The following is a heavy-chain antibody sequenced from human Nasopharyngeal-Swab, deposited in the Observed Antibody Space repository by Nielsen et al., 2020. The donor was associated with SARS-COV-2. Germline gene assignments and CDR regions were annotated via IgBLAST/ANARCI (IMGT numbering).Heavy chain of an antibody. V-gene: IGHV4-34*01. CDR2: IRHSGTT. CDR1: GGSFSGCY. CDR3: ARGEKYSYAFGYYYHMDV. Sequence: SETLSLTCAVYGGSFSGCYWSWIRQPPGKGLEWIGEIRHSGTTNYNPSLKGRVTISVDTSKNQFSLNLSSVTAADTAVYYCARGEKYSYAFGYYYHMDVWGKGTTVTVSS. D-gene: IGHD5-18*01. J-gene: IGHJ6*03.